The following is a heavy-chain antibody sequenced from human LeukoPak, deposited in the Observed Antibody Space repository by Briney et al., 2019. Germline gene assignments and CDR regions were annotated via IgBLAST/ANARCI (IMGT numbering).Heavy chain of an antibody. CDR3: ARASKVVVITSGAFDI. J-gene: IGHJ3*02. V-gene: IGHV4-59*01. D-gene: IGHD3-22*01. CDR1: GGSISSYY. CDR2: IYYSGST. Sequence: PSETLSLTCTVSGGSISSYYWSWIRQSPGKGLEWIGYIYYSGSTNYNPSLKSRVTISVDTSKNQFSLKLSSVTAAETAVYYCARASKVVVITSGAFDIWGQGTMVTVSS.